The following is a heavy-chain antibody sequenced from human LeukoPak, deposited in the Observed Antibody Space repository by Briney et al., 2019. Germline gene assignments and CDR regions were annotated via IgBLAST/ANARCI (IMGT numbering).Heavy chain of an antibody. CDR3: ARHLSGITGYTYGRGIDY. V-gene: IGHV3-11*04. D-gene: IGHD5-18*01. CDR1: GFIFSDYY. CDR2: ISSSGSSI. J-gene: IGHJ4*02. Sequence: GGSLRLSCAASGFIFSDYYMSWIRQAPGKGLEWASYISSSGSSIYYADSVKGRFTISRDNAKDSLYLQMNSLRAEDTAVYYCARHLSGITGYTYGRGIDYWGQGTLLTVSS.